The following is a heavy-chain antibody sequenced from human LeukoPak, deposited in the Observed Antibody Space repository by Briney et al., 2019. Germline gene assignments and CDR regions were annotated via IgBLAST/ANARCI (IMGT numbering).Heavy chain of an antibody. CDR1: GGTFSSYA. CDR2: IIPIFGTA. Sequence: SVTVSCTASGGTFSSYAISWVRQAPGQGLEWMGGIIPIFGTANYAQKFQGRVTITADESTSTAYMELSSLRSEDTAVYYCASTTVTTDSYYYYYGMDVWGQGTTVTVSS. D-gene: IGHD4-17*01. J-gene: IGHJ6*02. CDR3: ASTTVTTDSYYYYYGMDV. V-gene: IGHV1-69*01.